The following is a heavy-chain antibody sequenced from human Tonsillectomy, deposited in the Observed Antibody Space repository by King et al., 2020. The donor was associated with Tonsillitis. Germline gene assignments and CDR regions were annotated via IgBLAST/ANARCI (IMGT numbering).Heavy chain of an antibody. V-gene: IGHV3-23*04. CDR3: ASLAAPNHYYMDV. J-gene: IGHJ6*03. Sequence: VQLVESGGGLVQPGGSLRLSCAASGFTFSSYAMSWGRQAPGKGLEWVSAISGSGVSTYNADAVKGRCTISRDNSKNTLYLQMNSLRAEDTAVYYCASLAAPNHYYMDVWGKGTTVTVSS. CDR2: ISGSGVST. CDR1: GFTFSSYA. D-gene: IGHD1-1*01.